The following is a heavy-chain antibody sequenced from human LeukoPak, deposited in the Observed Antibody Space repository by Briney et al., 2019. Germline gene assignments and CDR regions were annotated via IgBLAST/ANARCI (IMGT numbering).Heavy chain of an antibody. CDR1: VFTFSSYA. V-gene: IGHV3-23*01. CDR3: AKDDASSSSTPFDY. CDR2: ISGSGGST. D-gene: IGHD6-13*01. Sequence: EPGGSLRLSCAASVFTFSSYAMSWVRQAPGKGLEWVSAISGSGGSTYYADSVKGRFTISRDNSKNTLYLQMNSLRAEDTAVYYCAKDDASSSSTPFDYWGQGTLVTVSS. J-gene: IGHJ4*02.